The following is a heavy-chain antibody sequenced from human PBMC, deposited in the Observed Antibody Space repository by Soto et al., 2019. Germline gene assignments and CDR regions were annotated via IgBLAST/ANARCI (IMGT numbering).Heavy chain of an antibody. Sequence: EVQLVESGGGLVQPGRSLRLSCAASGFTFDDYAMHWDRQAPGKGLEWVSGISWNSGSIGYADSVKGRFTISRDNAKNSLYLHTNSLRAVDTALYYCAKGGYRYGQTKYYFAYRGQGTLVAVAA. CDR1: GFTFDDYA. CDR3: AKGGYRYGQTKYYFAY. J-gene: IGHJ4*02. V-gene: IGHV3-9*01. D-gene: IGHD5-18*01. CDR2: ISWNSGSI.